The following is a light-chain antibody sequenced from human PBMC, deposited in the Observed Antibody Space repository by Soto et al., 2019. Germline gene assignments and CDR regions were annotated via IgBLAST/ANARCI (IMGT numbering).Light chain of an antibody. CDR2: GAT. Sequence: EILVTQSPGTLSLSRGERATLSCRASQSVSSNLLAWYQQKPGQAPRLLIYGATNRATGIPDRFSGSGSGTDFTLTISRLEPEDFAVYYCQQYGSSPRTFGQGTKVDI. J-gene: IGKJ1*01. CDR1: QSVSSNL. CDR3: QQYGSSPRT. V-gene: IGKV3-20*01.